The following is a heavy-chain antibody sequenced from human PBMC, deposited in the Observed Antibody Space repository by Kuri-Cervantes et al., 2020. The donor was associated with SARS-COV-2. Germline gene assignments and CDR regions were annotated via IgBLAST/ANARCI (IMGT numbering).Heavy chain of an antibody. CDR2: IIPICGTE. J-gene: IGHJ5*02. CDR1: GGTFSSYA. CDR3: AREWRENWFDP. V-gene: IGHV1-69*06. D-gene: IGHD1-26*01. Sequence: SVKVSCKASGGTFSSYAISWVRQAPGQGLEWMGGIIPICGTEKYAQKFQGRVTITANKSTSTAYMELISLRSEDTAVYYRAREWRENWFDPWGQGTLVTVSS.